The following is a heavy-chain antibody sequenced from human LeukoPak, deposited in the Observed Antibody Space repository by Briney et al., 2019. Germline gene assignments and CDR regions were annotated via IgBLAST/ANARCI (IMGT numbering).Heavy chain of an antibody. CDR3: AREAGISRPLDY. Sequence: SETLSLTCNISGASLKTFYWTWLRQPAGKGLEWVGRISTTGSPKYNAYLTSGVSISKDTSRSQFSLILSSVTAADTAVYYCAREAGISRPLDYWVQGTLATV. J-gene: IGHJ4*02. CDR1: GASLKTFY. V-gene: IGHV4-4*07. CDR2: ISTTGSP.